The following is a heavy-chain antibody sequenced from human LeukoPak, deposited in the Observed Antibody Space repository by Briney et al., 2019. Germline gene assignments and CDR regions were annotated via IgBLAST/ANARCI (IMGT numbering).Heavy chain of an antibody. CDR3: ARDSALSLWFGELLLPDARGSGMDV. CDR1: GFTFSSYG. CDR2: IWYDGSNK. V-gene: IGHV3-33*01. J-gene: IGHJ6*02. D-gene: IGHD3-10*01. Sequence: PGGSLRLSCAASGFTFSSYGMHWVRQAPGKGLEWVAVIWYDGSNKYYADSVKGRFTISRDNSKNTLYLQMNSLRAEDTAVYYCARDSALSLWFGELLLPDARGSGMDVWGQGTTVTVSS.